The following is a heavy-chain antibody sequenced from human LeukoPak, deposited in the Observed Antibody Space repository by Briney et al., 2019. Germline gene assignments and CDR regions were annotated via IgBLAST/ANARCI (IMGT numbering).Heavy chain of an antibody. V-gene: IGHV4-61*01. CDR1: GGSISSSSYY. Sequence: SETLSLTCTVSGGSISSSSYYWSWIRQPPGKGLEWIGYIYYSGSTNYNPSLKSRVTISVDTSKNQFSLKLSSVTAADTAVYYCARGKHSGYDFWSGYYWAYDYWGQGTLVTVSS. J-gene: IGHJ4*02. CDR2: IYYSGST. CDR3: ARGKHSGYDFWSGYYWAYDY. D-gene: IGHD3-3*01.